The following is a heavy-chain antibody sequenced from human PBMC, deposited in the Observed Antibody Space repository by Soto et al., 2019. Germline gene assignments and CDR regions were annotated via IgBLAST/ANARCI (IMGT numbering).Heavy chain of an antibody. Sequence: ASVKVSCKASGYPFSDNQIHWLRRAPGQGLEWMGRINPKSDDTNYAQKFQGRVTMTRDTSIDTAYLELTGLTSDDTATYYCARKHSLDYIRWGLDPWGQGTLVTSPQ. V-gene: IGHV1-2*02. CDR2: INPKSDDT. D-gene: IGHD4-4*01. CDR1: GYPFSDNQ. J-gene: IGHJ5*02. CDR3: ARKHSLDYIRWGLDP.